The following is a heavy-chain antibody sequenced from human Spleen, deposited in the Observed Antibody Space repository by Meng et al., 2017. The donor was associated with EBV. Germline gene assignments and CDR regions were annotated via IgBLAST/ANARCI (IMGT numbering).Heavy chain of an antibody. CDR2: INLSGST. V-gene: IGHV4-34*01. Sequence: QVQLQQWGAGLLKPSETLSLPCAVYCGSFSGYYWSWIRQPPGKGLEWIGEINLSGSTNYNPSLKSRITISVDTSNNQFSLKLSSVTAADTAVYYCARGKASAAGNDYWGQGTLVTVSS. D-gene: IGHD6-13*01. J-gene: IGHJ4*02. CDR1: CGSFSGYY. CDR3: ARGKASAAGNDY.